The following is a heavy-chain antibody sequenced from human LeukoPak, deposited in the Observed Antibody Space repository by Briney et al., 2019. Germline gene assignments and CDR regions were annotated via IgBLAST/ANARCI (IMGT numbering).Heavy chain of an antibody. CDR2: IGRSGTTI. Sequence: GGSLRLSCAASGFTFSDYYMSWIRQAPGKGLEWVSYIGRSGTTIHYADSVKGRFTISWDNAKKSVYLQMNSLRAEDTAVYYCARDVRTMVRGVILQLLDYWGQGTLVTVSS. V-gene: IGHV3-11*01. D-gene: IGHD3-10*01. J-gene: IGHJ4*02. CDR1: GFTFSDYY. CDR3: ARDVRTMVRGVILQLLDY.